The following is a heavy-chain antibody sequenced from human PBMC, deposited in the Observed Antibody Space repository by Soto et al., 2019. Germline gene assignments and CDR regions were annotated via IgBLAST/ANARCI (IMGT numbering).Heavy chain of an antibody. Sequence: QLFESGGGLVQPGGSLRLSCVASGFSFGRYAMTWVRQAPGKGLEWVSGTSGGGGDTYYADSVKGRFTIYRDNPKNTLYLQMNSLRVEDTAVFYCAKIYDFWSRHHDSFDVWGQGTLVTVSS. CDR2: TSGGGGDT. CDR1: GFSFGRYA. V-gene: IGHV3-23*01. J-gene: IGHJ3*01. D-gene: IGHD3-3*01. CDR3: AKIYDFWSRHHDSFDV.